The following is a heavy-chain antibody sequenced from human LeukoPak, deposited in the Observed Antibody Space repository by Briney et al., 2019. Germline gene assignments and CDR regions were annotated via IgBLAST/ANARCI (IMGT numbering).Heavy chain of an antibody. J-gene: IGHJ4*02. CDR1: GGSFSGYY. CDR3: ARSQLGYCSGGSCPLRD. Sequence: SETLSLTCAVYGGSFSGYYWSWLRQPPGKGLEWLGEINHSGSTNYNPSLKRRVTISVDTSKNQFSLKLSSVTAADTAVYYCARSQLGYCSGGSCPLRDWGQGTLVTVSS. CDR2: INHSGST. D-gene: IGHD2-15*01. V-gene: IGHV4-34*01.